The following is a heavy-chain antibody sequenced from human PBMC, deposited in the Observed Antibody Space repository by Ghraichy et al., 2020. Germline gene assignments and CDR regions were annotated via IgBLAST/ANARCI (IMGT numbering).Heavy chain of an antibody. D-gene: IGHD6-19*01. Sequence: SETLSLTCAVYGGSFSGYYWSWIRQPPGKGLEWIGEINHSGSTNYNPSLKSRVTISVDTSKNQFSLKLSSVTAADTAVYYCARSNYYSGWYYGRGLDAFDIWGQGTMVTVSS. CDR1: GGSFSGYY. V-gene: IGHV4-34*01. CDR2: INHSGST. J-gene: IGHJ3*02. CDR3: ARSNYYSGWYYGRGLDAFDI.